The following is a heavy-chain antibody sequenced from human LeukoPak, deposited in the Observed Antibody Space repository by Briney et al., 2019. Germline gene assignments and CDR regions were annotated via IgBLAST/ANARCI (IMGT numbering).Heavy chain of an antibody. CDR3: ARVKAYAFDI. CDR1: GGSIFSSNSY. V-gene: IGHV4-39*07. Sequence: SETLSLTCTVSGGSIFSSNSYWGWIRQPPGKGLEWIGSIYYSGNTYYNASLKSRVTISVDTSKNQFSLKLSSVTAADTAVYYCARVKAYAFDIWGQGTMVTVSS. CDR2: IYYSGNT. J-gene: IGHJ3*02.